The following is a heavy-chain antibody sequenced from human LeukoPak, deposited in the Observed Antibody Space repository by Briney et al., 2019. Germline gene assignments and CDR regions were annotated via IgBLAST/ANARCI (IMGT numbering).Heavy chain of an antibody. D-gene: IGHD3-10*01. J-gene: IGHJ4*02. CDR3: AREYGSGSYDY. CDR2: INSDGSST. CDR1: GFTFSRHW. Sequence: GGSLRLSCAASGFTFSRHWMHWVRQAPGKGLVWVSRINSDGSSTSYADSVKGRFTISTDNVKNMLYLQMNSLRAEDTAVYYCAREYGSGSYDYWGQGTLVTVSS. V-gene: IGHV3-74*01.